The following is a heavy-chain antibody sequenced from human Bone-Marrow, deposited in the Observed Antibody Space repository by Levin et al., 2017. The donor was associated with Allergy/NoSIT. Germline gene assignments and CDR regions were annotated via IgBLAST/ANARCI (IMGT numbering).Heavy chain of an antibody. Sequence: SEILSLTFFFSFFFLFLLLSYWGWIRQPPGKRLEWIGDIYYTGSTSYNPSLKSRVPFSLYTSKNQFSLKLSSVTAADTAVYYCARLPGLGSSWYGGYYLDYWGQGTLVTVSS. CDR2: IYYTGST. J-gene: IGHJ4*02. D-gene: IGHD6-13*01. CDR3: ARLPGLGSSWYGGYYLDY. V-gene: IGHV4-39*01. CDR1: FFFLFLLLSY.